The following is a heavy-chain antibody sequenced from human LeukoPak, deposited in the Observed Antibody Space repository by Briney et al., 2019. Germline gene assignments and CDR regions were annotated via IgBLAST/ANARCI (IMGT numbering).Heavy chain of an antibody. J-gene: IGHJ4*02. V-gene: IGHV3-21*01. CDR3: ARGSTVVRGVSPAGDY. CDR1: GFTFSSYS. D-gene: IGHD3-10*01. CDR2: ISRSSGYI. Sequence: GGSLRLSCAASGFTFSSYSMNWVRQAPGKGLEWVSSISRSSGYIYYADSMKGRFTISRDNAKNSLDLQMHSLRAEDTAVYYCARGSTVVRGVSPAGDYWGQGTLVTVSS.